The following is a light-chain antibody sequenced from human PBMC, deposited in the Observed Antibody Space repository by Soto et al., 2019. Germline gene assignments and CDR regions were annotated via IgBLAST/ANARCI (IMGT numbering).Light chain of an antibody. CDR1: QSISDR. CDR3: QQNYNTPYS. V-gene: IGKV1-39*01. CDR2: ATS. Sequence: DIHMTQSPSSLSASVGDTVTITCRASQSISDRLNWYQQKPGKAPKLLSYATSTLQTGVPSRFSGSASGTDFTLTINSLQPEDCATYYWQQNYNTPYSFGQGTKLEIK. J-gene: IGKJ2*03.